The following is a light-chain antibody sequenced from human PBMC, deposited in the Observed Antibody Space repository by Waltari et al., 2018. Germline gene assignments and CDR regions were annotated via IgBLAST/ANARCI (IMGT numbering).Light chain of an antibody. Sequence: QSGLTQPASVSGSPGQSIPVSCTGTSSAVGNYNLVSWYQQYPGKAPKLMVYEVTKRNSGVSGRFSGSKCGNTASRTISGLQAEDEADYYCCSYAGLGIYVFGTGTKVTVL. CDR2: EVT. J-gene: IGLJ1*01. V-gene: IGLV2-23*02. CDR3: CSYAGLGIYV. CDR1: SSAVGNYNL.